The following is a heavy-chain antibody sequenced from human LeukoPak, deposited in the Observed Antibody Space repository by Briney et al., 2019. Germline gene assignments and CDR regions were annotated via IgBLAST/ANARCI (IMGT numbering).Heavy chain of an antibody. CDR1: GVTFSSYG. CDR3: TTKVIRGNSGDDYDD. CDR2: ISSDGNDK. Sequence: GGSLRLSCAASGVTFSSYGMHWVRQAPGKGLEWVALISSDGNDKLYGDSVKGRFTISRDDSKSTLYLQMNSLRAEDTAVYYCTTKVIRGNSGDDYDDWGQGTLVTVAS. V-gene: IGHV3-30*03. J-gene: IGHJ4*02. D-gene: IGHD5-12*01.